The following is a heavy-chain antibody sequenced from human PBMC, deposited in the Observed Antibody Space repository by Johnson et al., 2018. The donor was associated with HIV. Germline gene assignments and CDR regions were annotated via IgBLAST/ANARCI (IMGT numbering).Heavy chain of an antibody. J-gene: IGHJ3*02. D-gene: IGHD4-11*01. V-gene: IGHV3-30-3*01. CDR2: ISYDGSNK. CDR3: GRDINYSNYVTDAFDI. CDR1: EFTFSSYA. Sequence: QVQLVESGGGVVQPGRSLTLSCAASEFTFSSYAMHWVRQAPGKGLEWVAVISYDGSNKYYADSVKGRFTISRDSSKNTLYLQMNSLRAEDTAVYYCGRDINYSNYVTDAFDIWGQGTVVTVSS.